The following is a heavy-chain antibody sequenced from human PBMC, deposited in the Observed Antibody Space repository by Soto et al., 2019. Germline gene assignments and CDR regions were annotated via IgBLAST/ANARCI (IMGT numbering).Heavy chain of an antibody. CDR2: IKSKTDGGTT. J-gene: IGHJ6*03. V-gene: IGHV3-15*01. CDR1: GFTFSNAW. CDR3: TTDADEYSSSWYGTPDYYYYMDV. Sequence: GGSLRLSCAASGFTFSNAWMSWVRQAPGKGLEWVGRIKSKTDGGTTDYAAPVKGRFTISRDDSKNTLYLQMNSLKTEDTAVYYCTTDADEYSSSWYGTPDYYYYMDVWGKGTTVTVSS. D-gene: IGHD6-13*01.